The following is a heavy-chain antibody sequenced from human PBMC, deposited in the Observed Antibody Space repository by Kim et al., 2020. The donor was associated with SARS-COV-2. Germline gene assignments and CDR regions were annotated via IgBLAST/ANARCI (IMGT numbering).Heavy chain of an antibody. Sequence: SETLSLTCTVSGGSISSSSYYWGWIRQPPGKGLEWIGSIYYSGSTYYNPSLKSRVTISVDTSKNQFSLKLSSVTAADTAVYYCARDGRGYGDYWHPRDYWGQGTLVTVSS. D-gene: IGHD4-17*01. J-gene: IGHJ4*02. V-gene: IGHV4-39*07. CDR3: ARDGRGYGDYWHPRDY. CDR2: IYYSGST. CDR1: GGSISSSSYY.